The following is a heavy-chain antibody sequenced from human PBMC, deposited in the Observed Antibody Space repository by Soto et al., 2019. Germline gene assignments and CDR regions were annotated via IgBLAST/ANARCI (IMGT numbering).Heavy chain of an antibody. CDR3: ARDMHYDFWSGYSEGYYYYGMDV. D-gene: IGHD3-3*01. Sequence: PSETLSLTCTVSGGSVSSGSYYWSWIRQPPGKGLEWIGYIYYSGSTNYNPSLKSRVTISVDTSKNQFSLKLSSVTAADTAVYYCARDMHYDFWSGYSEGYYYYGMDVWGQGTTVTVSS. J-gene: IGHJ6*02. CDR1: GGSVSSGSYY. V-gene: IGHV4-61*01. CDR2: IYYSGST.